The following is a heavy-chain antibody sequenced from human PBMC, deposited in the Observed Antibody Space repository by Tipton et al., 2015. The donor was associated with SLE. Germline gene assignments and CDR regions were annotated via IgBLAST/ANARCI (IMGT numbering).Heavy chain of an antibody. D-gene: IGHD2-21*02. CDR3: ARDKGDSRDH. J-gene: IGHJ4*02. Sequence: TLSLTCTVSGGSISSYYWSWIRQPPGKGLEWIAYIYYSGSTNYNPSLKSRVTISVDTSKKQFSLKLSSVTAADTAVYYCARDKGDSRDHWGQGTLVTVSS. V-gene: IGHV4-59*01. CDR2: IYYSGST. CDR1: GGSISSYY.